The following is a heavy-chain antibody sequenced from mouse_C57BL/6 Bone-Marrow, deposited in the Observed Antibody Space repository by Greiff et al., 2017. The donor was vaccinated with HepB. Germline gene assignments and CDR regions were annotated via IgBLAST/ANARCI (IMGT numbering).Heavy chain of an antibody. CDR2: ISYDGSN. CDR3: AWYDYDGAWFAY. D-gene: IGHD2-4*01. CDR1: GYSITSGYY. Sequence: EVKLMESGPGLVKPSQSLSLTCSVTGYSITSGYYWNWIRQFPGNKLEWMGYISYDGSNNYNPSLKNRISITRDTSKNQFFLKLNSVTTEDTATYYCAWYDYDGAWFAYWGQGTLVTVSA. V-gene: IGHV3-6*01. J-gene: IGHJ3*01.